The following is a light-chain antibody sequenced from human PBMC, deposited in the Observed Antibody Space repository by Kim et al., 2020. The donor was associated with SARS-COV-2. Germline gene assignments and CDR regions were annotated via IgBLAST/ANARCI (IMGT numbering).Light chain of an antibody. V-gene: IGKV3-11*01. CDR3: QQRSNWLT. Sequence: LSLSPGERATLSCRASQSVSSYLAWYQQKPGQAPRLLIYDASNRATGIPARFSGSGSGTDFTLTISSLEPEDFAVYYCQQRSNWLTFGGGTKVEI. CDR1: QSVSSY. J-gene: IGKJ4*01. CDR2: DAS.